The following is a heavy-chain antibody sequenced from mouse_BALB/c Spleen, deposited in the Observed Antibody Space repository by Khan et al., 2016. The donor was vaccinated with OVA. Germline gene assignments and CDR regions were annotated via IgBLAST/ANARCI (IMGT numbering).Heavy chain of an antibody. CDR2: INPSNGRT. Sequence: QVQLQQPGAELVKPGASVKLSCTASGYTFTSYWMHWVKQRPGQGLEWIGEINPSNGRTNYNEKFKSKATLTGEKSSSTADMQLSSPTTEDTSAYYCARVITRDYWCQGTTLTVSS. V-gene: IGHV1S81*02. D-gene: IGHD6-1*01. CDR3: ARVITRDY. CDR1: GYTFTSYW. J-gene: IGHJ2*01.